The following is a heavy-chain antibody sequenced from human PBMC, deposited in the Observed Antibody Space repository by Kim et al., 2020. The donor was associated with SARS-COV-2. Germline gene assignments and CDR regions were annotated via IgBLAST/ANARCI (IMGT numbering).Heavy chain of an antibody. CDR2: ISAYNGNT. CDR1: GYTFTSYG. J-gene: IGHJ1*01. Sequence: ASVKVSCKASGYTFTSYGISWVRQAPGQGLEWMGWISAYNGNTNYAQKLQGRVTMTTDTSTSTAYMELRSLRSDDTAVYYCARGHSGSSGWYADPRYFQHWGQGTLVTVSS. V-gene: IGHV1-18*01. D-gene: IGHD6-19*01. CDR3: ARGHSGSSGWYADPRYFQH.